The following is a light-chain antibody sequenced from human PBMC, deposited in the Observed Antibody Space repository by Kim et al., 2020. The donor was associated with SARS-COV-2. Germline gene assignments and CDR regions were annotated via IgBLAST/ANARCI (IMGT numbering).Light chain of an antibody. CDR1: SSNIGAGSD. J-gene: IGLJ2*01. V-gene: IGLV1-40*01. CDR2: TNT. CDR3: QSYDTSLNNKV. Sequence: QPVLTQPPSVSGAPGQRVTISCTGGSSNIGAGSDVHWYQQLPGTAPKLLIYTNTNRPSGVPDRFSGSKSGTSASLAITGLQAEDEADYYCQSYDTSLNNKVFGGGTQLTVL.